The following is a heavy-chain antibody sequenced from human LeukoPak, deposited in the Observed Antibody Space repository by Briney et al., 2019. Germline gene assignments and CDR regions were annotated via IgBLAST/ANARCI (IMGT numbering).Heavy chain of an antibody. CDR2: IYYSGST. Sequence: SETLSLTCTVSGGSISSYYWSWIRQPPGKGVEWIGYIYYSGSTNYNPSLKSRVTISVDTSKNQFSLKLSSVTAADTAVYYCARGGDRDIVVVTATHNWFDPWGQGTLVTVSS. V-gene: IGHV4-59*01. CDR1: GGSISSYY. J-gene: IGHJ5*02. CDR3: ARGGDRDIVVVTATHNWFDP. D-gene: IGHD2-21*02.